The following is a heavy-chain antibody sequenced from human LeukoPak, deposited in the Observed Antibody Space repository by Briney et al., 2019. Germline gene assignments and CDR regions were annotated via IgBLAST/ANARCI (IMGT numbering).Heavy chain of an antibody. Sequence: SETLSLTCTVSGGSISSYYWSGIRQPAGKGLEWIGRTYTSGSSNSNPSLKSRVTMSADTSKNQFSLKLSSVTAADTAVYYCARDISVAGSFLLFDYWGQGTLVTVSS. CDR1: GGSISSYY. CDR3: ARDISVAGSFLLFDY. CDR2: TYTSGSS. V-gene: IGHV4-4*07. J-gene: IGHJ4*02. D-gene: IGHD6-19*01.